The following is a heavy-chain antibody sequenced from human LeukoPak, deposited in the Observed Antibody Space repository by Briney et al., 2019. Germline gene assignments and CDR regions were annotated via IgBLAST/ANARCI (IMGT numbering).Heavy chain of an antibody. D-gene: IGHD4-11*01. CDR3: ARASLTTPYYFDY. CDR1: GFTFSDYY. V-gene: IGHV3-74*01. Sequence: PGGSLRLSCAASGFTFSDYYMSWIRQAPGKGLVWVSRINSDGSSTSYADSVKGRFTISRDNAKNTLYLQMNSLRAEDTAVYYCARASLTTPYYFDYWGQGTLVTVSS. CDR2: INSDGSST. J-gene: IGHJ4*02.